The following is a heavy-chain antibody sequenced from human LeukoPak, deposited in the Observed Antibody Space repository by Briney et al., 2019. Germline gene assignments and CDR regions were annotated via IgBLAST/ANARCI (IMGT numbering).Heavy chain of an antibody. Sequence: GGSLRLSCAASGFTFSSYGMHWVRQAPGKGLEWEAVISYDGSNKYYADSVKGRFTISRDNAKNSLYLQMNSLRAEDTAVYYCAELGITMIGGVWGKGTTVTISS. CDR1: GFTFSSYG. V-gene: IGHV3-30*18. D-gene: IGHD3-10*02. CDR3: AELGITMIGGV. CDR2: ISYDGSNK. J-gene: IGHJ6*04.